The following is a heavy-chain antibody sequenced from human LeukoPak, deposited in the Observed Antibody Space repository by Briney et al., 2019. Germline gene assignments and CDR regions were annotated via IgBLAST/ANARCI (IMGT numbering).Heavy chain of an antibody. CDR1: GGSISSYY. CDR3: ARRDCSGGSCPGAYFDY. Sequence: PSETLSLTCTVSGGSISSYYWSWIRQPPGKGLEWIGYIYYSGSTNYNPSLKSRVTISVDTSKNQFSLKLSSVTAADTAVYYCARRDCSGGSCPGAYFDYWGQGTQVTVSS. V-gene: IGHV4-59*08. J-gene: IGHJ4*02. D-gene: IGHD2-15*01. CDR2: IYYSGST.